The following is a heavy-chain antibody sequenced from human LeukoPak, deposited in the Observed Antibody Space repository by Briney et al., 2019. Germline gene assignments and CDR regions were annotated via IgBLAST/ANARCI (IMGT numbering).Heavy chain of an antibody. Sequence: GGSLRLSCAAAGFTFSNYWMHWVRHAPGKGLVWVSRIKSDGRTNYSESVKGRFTISRDNAKHTISLQMNSLRAEDTGVYYCARAPSEIGGYYPEYFRHWGQGTLVTVSS. CDR1: GFTFSNYW. D-gene: IGHD3-22*01. CDR2: IKSDGRT. V-gene: IGHV3-74*01. J-gene: IGHJ1*01. CDR3: ARAPSEIGGYYPEYFRH.